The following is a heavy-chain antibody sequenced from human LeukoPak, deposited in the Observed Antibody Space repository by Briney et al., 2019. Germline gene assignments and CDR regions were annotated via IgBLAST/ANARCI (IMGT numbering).Heavy chain of an antibody. CDR3: ARFIVGDYYYYYGMDV. Sequence: PGGSLRLSCAASGFTFSDYYVDWVRQAPGKGLEWVSSISSSSSSYIYYADSVKGRFTISRDNAKNSLYLQMNSLRAEDMAVYYCARFIVGDYYYYYGMDVWGQGTTVTVSS. J-gene: IGHJ6*02. V-gene: IGHV3-21*01. CDR1: GFTFSDYY. D-gene: IGHD1-26*01. CDR2: ISSSSSSYI.